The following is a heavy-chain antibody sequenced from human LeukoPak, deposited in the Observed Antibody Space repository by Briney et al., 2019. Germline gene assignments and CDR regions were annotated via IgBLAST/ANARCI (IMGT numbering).Heavy chain of an antibody. Sequence: GGSLRLSCAASEFTFSSHQMSWVRQAPGKGLEWVAKITQDGSEKYYMDSVNGRFIISRDNGKNSLYLQMNSLRVEDTAVYYCARDWRQDNAFDLWGQGTMVTVSS. D-gene: IGHD2-15*01. V-gene: IGHV3-7*01. CDR3: ARDWRQDNAFDL. CDR2: ITQDGSEK. CDR1: EFTFSSHQ. J-gene: IGHJ3*01.